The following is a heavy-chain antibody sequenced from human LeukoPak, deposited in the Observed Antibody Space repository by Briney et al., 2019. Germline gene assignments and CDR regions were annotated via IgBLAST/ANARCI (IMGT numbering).Heavy chain of an antibody. D-gene: IGHD5-18*01. Sequence: SETLSLTCTVSGGSVSSGSYYWSWIRQPPGKGLEWIANMYYSGSTNCNPSLKSRVTISVNTSKNQCSLRLSSVTAADTAVYYCARDIYGYSDYWGQGTLVTVSS. CDR1: GGSVSSGSYY. V-gene: IGHV4-61*01. CDR2: MYYSGST. CDR3: ARDIYGYSDY. J-gene: IGHJ4*02.